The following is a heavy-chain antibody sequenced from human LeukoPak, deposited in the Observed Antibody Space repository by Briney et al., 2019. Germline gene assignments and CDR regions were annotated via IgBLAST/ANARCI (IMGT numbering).Heavy chain of an antibody. CDR1: GFTFSSYA. Sequence: GGSLRLSCVASGFTFSSYAMSWVRQAPGKGLEWVSAISGSGGSTYYADSVKGRFTISRDNSKNTLYLQMNSLRAEDTAVYYCAKDIFGDSFLDVWGKGTTVTVSS. V-gene: IGHV3-23*01. CDR2: ISGSGGST. D-gene: IGHD3-10*02. CDR3: AKDIFGDSFLDV. J-gene: IGHJ6*03.